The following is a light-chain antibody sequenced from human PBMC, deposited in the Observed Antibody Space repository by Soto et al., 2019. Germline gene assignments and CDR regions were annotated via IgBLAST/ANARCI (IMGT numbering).Light chain of an antibody. CDR2: RAS. J-gene: IGKJ5*01. V-gene: IGKV3-20*01. CDR1: QSVSS. CDR3: QRYATSPPFT. Sequence: EIVLTQSPGTLSLSPGEGVTLSCRASQSVSSLAWYQQKPGQAPRLLLYRASSRATGIPDRFSGGGSGTDFALTISRLEPEDFAVYYCQRYATSPPFTFGQGTRLEIK.